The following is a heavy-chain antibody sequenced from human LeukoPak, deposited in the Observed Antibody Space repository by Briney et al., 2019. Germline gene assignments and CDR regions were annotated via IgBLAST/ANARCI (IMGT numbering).Heavy chain of an antibody. CDR2: IYYSGSS. CDR1: GGSINNGGYY. D-gene: IGHD5-24*01. J-gene: IGHJ4*02. CDR3: ARNRDGYNSFDY. V-gene: IGHV4-31*03. Sequence: PSQTLSLACTVSGGSINNGGYYWSWIRQHPGKGLEWIGYIYYSGSSYYNPSLRSRVTISVDTSKNHFSLKLSSVTAADTAVYYCARNRDGYNSFDYWGQGTLVTVSS.